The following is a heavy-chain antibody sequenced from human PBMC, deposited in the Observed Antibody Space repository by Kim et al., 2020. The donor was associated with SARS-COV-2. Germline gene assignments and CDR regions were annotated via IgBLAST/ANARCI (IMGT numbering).Heavy chain of an antibody. CDR3: ARYYYGSGSYRALDY. V-gene: IGHV3-48*02. Sequence: DSVKGRFTISRDNAKNSLYLQMNSLRDEDTAVYYCARYYYGSGSYRALDYWGQGTLVTVSS. D-gene: IGHD3-10*01. J-gene: IGHJ4*02.